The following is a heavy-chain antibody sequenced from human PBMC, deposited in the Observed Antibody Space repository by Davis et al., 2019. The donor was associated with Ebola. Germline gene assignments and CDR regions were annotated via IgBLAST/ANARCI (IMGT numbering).Heavy chain of an antibody. CDR2: MNPNSGNT. CDR1: GYTFTSYD. CDR3: ARGPWRGSSWYSVYYYYYYGMDV. V-gene: IGHV1-8*01. J-gene: IGHJ6*02. Sequence: ASVKVSCKASGYTFTSYDINWVRQATGQGLEWMGWMNPNSGNTGYAQKFQGRVTMTRNTSISTAYMELSSLRSEDTAVYYCARGPWRGSSWYSVYYYYYYGMDVWGQGTTVTVSS. D-gene: IGHD6-13*01.